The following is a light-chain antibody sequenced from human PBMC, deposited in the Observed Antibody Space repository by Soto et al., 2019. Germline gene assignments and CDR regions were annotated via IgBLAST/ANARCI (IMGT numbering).Light chain of an antibody. CDR1: SNDIGGYDF. CDR2: DVN. Sequence: QSALTHPASVSGSPGQSITISCTGHSNDIGGYDFVSWYQHHPGKVPKLIIFDVNNRPSGVSHRFSGSKSDNTASLTIPCLQIEDEADYYCCSYTGGSPYVFGTGTKVTVL. J-gene: IGLJ1*01. CDR3: CSYTGGSPYV. V-gene: IGLV2-14*03.